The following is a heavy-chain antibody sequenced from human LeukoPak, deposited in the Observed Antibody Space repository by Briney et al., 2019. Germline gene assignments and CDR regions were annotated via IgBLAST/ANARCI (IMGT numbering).Heavy chain of an antibody. CDR1: GGSFSGYY. CDR3: ARLSQIKYYFDY. J-gene: IGHJ4*02. Sequence: SETLSLTCAVYGGSFSGYYWSWIRQPPGKGLEWIGEINHSGSTNYNPSLKSRVTISVDTSKNQFSLKLSSVTAADTAVYYCARLSQIKYYFDYWGQGTLVTVSS. CDR2: INHSGST. D-gene: IGHD3-3*02. V-gene: IGHV4-34*01.